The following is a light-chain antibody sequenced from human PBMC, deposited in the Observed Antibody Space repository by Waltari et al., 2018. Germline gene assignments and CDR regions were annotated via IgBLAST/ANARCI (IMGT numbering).Light chain of an antibody. CDR3: CSYAGRSTWV. CDR1: SSDVENYHL. V-gene: IGLV2-23*02. CDR2: EVS. Sequence: PGQSITISCTGTSSDVENYHLVSWYQQHPDKAPKLMIFEVSQRPSGVSDRFSGSKSGNSASLTISGLQADDEADYYCCSYAGRSTWVFGGGTKLTVL. J-gene: IGLJ3*02.